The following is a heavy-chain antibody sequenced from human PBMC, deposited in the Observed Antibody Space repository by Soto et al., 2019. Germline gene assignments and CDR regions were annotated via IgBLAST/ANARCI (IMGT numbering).Heavy chain of an antibody. CDR1: GGSFSGHS. D-gene: IGHD6-6*01. CDR3: ARDFGAARPFDY. J-gene: IGHJ4*02. CDR2: INHSGST. V-gene: IGHV4-34*01. Sequence: SATRSLTCAVYGGSFSGHSWTWIRQSPGKGLEWIGEINHSGSTNYNPSLKSRVTISVDTSKNQFSLKLSSVTAADTAVYYCARDFGAARPFDYWGQGTLVTVSS.